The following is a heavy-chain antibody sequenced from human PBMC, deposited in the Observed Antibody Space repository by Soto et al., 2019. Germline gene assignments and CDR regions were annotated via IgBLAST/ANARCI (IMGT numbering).Heavy chain of an antibody. CDR1: GYTFTSYG. CDR3: ARFKSPRIIVATTNWFDP. CDR2: ISAYNGNT. J-gene: IGHJ5*02. Sequence: ASVKVSCKASGYTFTSYGISWVRQAPGQGLEWMGWISAYNGNTNYAQKLQGRVTMTTHTSTSTAYMELRSLRSEDTAVYYCARFKSPRIIVATTNWFDPWGQGTLVTVSS. V-gene: IGHV1-18*04. D-gene: IGHD5-12*01.